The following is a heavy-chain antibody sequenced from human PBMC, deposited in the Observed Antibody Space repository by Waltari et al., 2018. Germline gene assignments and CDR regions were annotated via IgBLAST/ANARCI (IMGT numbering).Heavy chain of an antibody. CDR2: ISSSSSTI. CDR1: GFTFSRYS. CDR3: ARDRVVPAARHFDY. V-gene: IGHV3-48*01. D-gene: IGHD2-2*01. J-gene: IGHJ4*02. Sequence: EVQLVESGGGLVQPGGSLRLSCAASGFTFSRYSMNWVRQAPGKGLEWVSYISSSSSTIYYADSVKGRFTISRDNAKNSLYLQMNSLRAEDTAVYYCARDRVVPAARHFDYWGQGTLVTVSS.